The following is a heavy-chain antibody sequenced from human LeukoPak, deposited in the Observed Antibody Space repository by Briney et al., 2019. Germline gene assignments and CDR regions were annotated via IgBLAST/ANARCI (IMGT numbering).Heavy chain of an antibody. CDR2: IYYSGST. D-gene: IGHD3-16*02. CDR3: ARYLITFGGVIDLSYFDY. J-gene: IGHJ4*02. Sequence: SETLSLTCTVSGGSISSYYWSWIRQPPGKGLEWIGYIYYSGSTNYNPSLKSRVTISVDTSKNQFSLKLSSVTAADTAVYYCARYLITFGGVIDLSYFDYWGQGTLVTVSS. V-gene: IGHV4-59*08. CDR1: GGSISSYY.